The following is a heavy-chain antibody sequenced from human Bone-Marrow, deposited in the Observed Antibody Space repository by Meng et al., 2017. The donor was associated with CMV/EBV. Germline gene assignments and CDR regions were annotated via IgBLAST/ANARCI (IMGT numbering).Heavy chain of an antibody. CDR2: SYYTGA. CDR3: ARVSSSSWYEETGLHEGMYFDY. CDR1: GGPIKNPNYY. Sequence: LRLSCTASGGPIKNPNYYWSWNRHQPGKGLEWLGYSYYTGAYYNPSLKSRVTISVDTSKNQFSLKLSSVTAADTAVYYCARVSSSSWYEETGLHEGMYFDYWGQGTLVTFSS. V-gene: IGHV4-31*03. D-gene: IGHD6-13*01. J-gene: IGHJ4*02.